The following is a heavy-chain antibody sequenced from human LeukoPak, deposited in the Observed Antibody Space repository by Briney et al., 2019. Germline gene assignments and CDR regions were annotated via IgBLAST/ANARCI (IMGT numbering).Heavy chain of an antibody. CDR3: TTDGVGIEGATFDY. Sequence: GGSLRLSCAASGFTFINAWMAWVRQAPGKGLEWVGRIKAKAHGGTTDYAAPVKGRFTISRDDSKNTLYLQMNSLNTEDTAVYYCTTDGVGIEGATFDYWGQGTLVTVSS. D-gene: IGHD1-26*01. J-gene: IGHJ4*02. CDR2: IKAKAHGGTT. CDR1: GFTFINAW. V-gene: IGHV3-15*01.